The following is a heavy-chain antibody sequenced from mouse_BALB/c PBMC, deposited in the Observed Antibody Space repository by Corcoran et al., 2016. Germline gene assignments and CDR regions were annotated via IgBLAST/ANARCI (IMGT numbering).Heavy chain of an antibody. V-gene: IGHV1-54*01. CDR2: INPGSGGT. J-gene: IGHJ4*01. Sequence: QVKLQQSGAELVRPGTSVQVSCKASGYDFTDYLIEWVKQRPGQGLEWIGVINPGSGGTNYNEKFKGKATLSADKSSSTAYMQLSSLTSDYSAVYFCARHDYAMDYWGQGTSVTVSS. CDR3: ARHDYAMDY. CDR1: GYDFTDYL. D-gene: IGHD2-4*01.